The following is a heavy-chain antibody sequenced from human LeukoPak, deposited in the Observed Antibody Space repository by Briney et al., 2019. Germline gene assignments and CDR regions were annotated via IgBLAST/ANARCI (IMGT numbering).Heavy chain of an antibody. CDR2: IYYSGST. Sequence: SETLSLTGTVSGGSISSSSYYWGWIRQPPGKGLEWIGSIYYSGSTYYNPSLKSRVTISVDTSKNQFSLKLSSVTAADTAVYYCAREWRDILTGYYPPFDYWGQGTLVTVSS. D-gene: IGHD3-9*01. J-gene: IGHJ4*02. CDR3: AREWRDILTGYYPPFDY. V-gene: IGHV4-39*07. CDR1: GGSISSSSYY.